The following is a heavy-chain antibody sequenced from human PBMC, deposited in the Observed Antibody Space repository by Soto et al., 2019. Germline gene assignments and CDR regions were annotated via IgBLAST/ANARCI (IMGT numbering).Heavy chain of an antibody. V-gene: IGHV4-4*02. CDR2: IYHTGST. J-gene: IGHJ4*02. D-gene: IGHD2-15*01. CDR3: APLPPRIVVVVLPIPT. CDR1: GASISSTNW. Sequence: QVQLQESGPRLVKPSGTLSLTCAVSGASISSTNWWTWVRQPPGKGLEWIGEIYHTGSTKYNPSLQSRVTISLDKSNNQSSLHLSSVTAADTAVYYCAPLPPRIVVVVLPIPTWGQGTLVTVSS.